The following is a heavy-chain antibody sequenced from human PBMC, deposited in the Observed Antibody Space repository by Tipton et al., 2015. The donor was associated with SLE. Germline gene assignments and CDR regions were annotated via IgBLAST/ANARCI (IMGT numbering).Heavy chain of an antibody. D-gene: IGHD2-21*02. Sequence: TLSLTCTVSGGSISSYYWGWIRQPPGKGLEWIGYIYYSGSTNYNPSLKRRVTISVDTSTNQFSLKLSSVTAADTAVYYCAREMVVTLNWFDPWGQGTLVTVSS. CDR2: IYYSGST. V-gene: IGHV4-59*12. CDR1: GGSISSYY. J-gene: IGHJ5*02. CDR3: AREMVVTLNWFDP.